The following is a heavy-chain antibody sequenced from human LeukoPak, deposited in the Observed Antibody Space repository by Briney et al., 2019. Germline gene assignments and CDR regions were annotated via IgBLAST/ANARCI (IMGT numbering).Heavy chain of an antibody. Sequence: GASVKVSCKASGYTFTSYGISWVRQAPGQGLEWMGWISAYNGNTNYAQKLQGRVTMTTDTSTSTAYMELRSLRSDDTAVYYCASCMVRGVIGYYYYGMDVWGQGTTVTVSS. D-gene: IGHD3-10*01. J-gene: IGHJ6*02. V-gene: IGHV1-18*01. CDR1: GYTFTSYG. CDR3: ASCMVRGVIGYYYYGMDV. CDR2: ISAYNGNT.